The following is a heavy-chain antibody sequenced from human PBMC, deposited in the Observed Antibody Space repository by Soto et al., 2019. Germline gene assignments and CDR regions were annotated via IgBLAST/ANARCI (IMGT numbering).Heavy chain of an antibody. D-gene: IGHD2-2*01. CDR3: AKDSRGIVVVPAAIPYYYGMDV. V-gene: IGHV3-23*01. J-gene: IGHJ6*02. Sequence: PGGSLRLSCAASGFTFYNYAMNWVRQAPGKGLEWVSTIDYDGVNKHYADSVKGRFTVSRDNSKNTLYLQMNSLRAEDTAVYYCAKDSRGIVVVPAAIPYYYGMDVWGQGTTVTVSS. CDR1: GFTFYNYA. CDR2: IDYDGVNK.